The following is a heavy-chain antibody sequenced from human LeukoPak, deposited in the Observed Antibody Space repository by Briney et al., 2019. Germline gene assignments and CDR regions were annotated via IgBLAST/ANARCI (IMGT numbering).Heavy chain of an antibody. D-gene: IGHD3-16*01. Sequence: GGSLRLSCAASGFTFSSYWMHWVRQAPGKGLVWVSLINSDGSITSYADSVKGRFTISRDNAKNTLFLQMNSLRAEDTAVYYCVREFGKIDEGTWGQGTLVTVSS. CDR2: INSDGSIT. V-gene: IGHV3-74*01. J-gene: IGHJ5*02. CDR1: GFTFSSYW. CDR3: VREFGKIDEGT.